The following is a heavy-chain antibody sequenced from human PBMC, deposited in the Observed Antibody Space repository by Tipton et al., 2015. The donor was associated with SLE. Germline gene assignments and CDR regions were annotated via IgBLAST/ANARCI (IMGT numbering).Heavy chain of an antibody. CDR1: GFTFSSYS. Sequence: SLRLSCAASGFTFSSYSMNWVRQAPGKGLEWVSSISSSSSYIYYADSVKGRFTISVDTSKNQFSLKLSSVTAADTAVYYCARHGSGPPYWGQGTLVTVSS. V-gene: IGHV3-21*01. CDR2: ISSSSSYI. CDR3: ARHGSGPPY. J-gene: IGHJ4*02. D-gene: IGHD6-19*01.